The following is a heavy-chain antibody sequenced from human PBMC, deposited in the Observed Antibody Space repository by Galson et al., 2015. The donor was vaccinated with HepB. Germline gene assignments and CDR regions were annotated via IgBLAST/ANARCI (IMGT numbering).Heavy chain of an antibody. D-gene: IGHD2-15*01. CDR2: VFHTGTT. CDR1: GTSITGGNW. J-gene: IGHJ4*02. Sequence: LSLTCTVSGTSITGGNWWTWVRHSPGNGLEWIGEVFHTGTTNYNPSLQSRVSVSVDTSENQFSLTLSSVTAADTAVYYCARDNVAVAANLDYWGQGIQVTVSS. V-gene: IGHV4-4*02. CDR3: ARDNVAVAANLDY.